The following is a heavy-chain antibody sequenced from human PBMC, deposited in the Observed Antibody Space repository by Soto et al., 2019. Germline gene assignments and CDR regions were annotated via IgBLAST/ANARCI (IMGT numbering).Heavy chain of an antibody. V-gene: IGHV1-24*01. CDR1: GYTLTELS. Sequence: GGSVKVSCKVSGYTLTELSMHWVRQAPGEGLEWMGGFDPEDGETIYAQKFQGRVTMTEDTSTDTAYMELSSLRSEDTAVYYCATVSSDYGDVYWFDPWGQGTLVTVS. J-gene: IGHJ5*02. CDR3: ATVSSDYGDVYWFDP. CDR2: FDPEDGET. D-gene: IGHD4-17*01.